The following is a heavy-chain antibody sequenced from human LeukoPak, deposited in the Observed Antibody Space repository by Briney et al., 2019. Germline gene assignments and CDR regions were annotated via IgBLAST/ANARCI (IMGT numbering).Heavy chain of an antibody. CDR2: IYPGDSDT. CDR3: ARREGGWYLDY. V-gene: IGHV5-51*01. D-gene: IGHD6-19*01. CDR1: GYSFVNYW. Sequence: GESLKISCKGSGYSFVNYWIGWVRQMPGKGLEWMGIIYPGDSDTRYGPSFQGQVTISADKSISTAYLQWSSLKASDNAMYYCARREGGWYLDYWGQGTLVTVSS. J-gene: IGHJ4*02.